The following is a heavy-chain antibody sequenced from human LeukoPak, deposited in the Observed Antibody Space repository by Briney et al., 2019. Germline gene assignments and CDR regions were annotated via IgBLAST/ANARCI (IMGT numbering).Heavy chain of an antibody. CDR3: ARETYYYHSSGYYTAFDI. Sequence: TGGSLRLSCTASGFTFSNFAMHWVRQAPGKGLEYVSVISSNGGSTYYANSVKGRFTISRDNSKKTLYLQMGSLRAEDMAVYYCARETYYYHSSGYYTAFDIWGQGAMVTVSS. D-gene: IGHD3-22*01. CDR1: GFTFSNFA. V-gene: IGHV3-64*01. J-gene: IGHJ3*02. CDR2: ISSNGGST.